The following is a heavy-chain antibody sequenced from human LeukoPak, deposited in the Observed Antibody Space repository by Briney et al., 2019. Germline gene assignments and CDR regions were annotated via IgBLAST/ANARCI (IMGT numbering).Heavy chain of an antibody. CDR1: GYTFTGYA. CDR2: INPEKRDT. J-gene: IGHJ4*02. D-gene: IGHD3-16*01. CDR3: AEKVGGPRHPLDF. Sequence: ASVKVSCKASGYTFTGYAIHWVRQAPGQGLEWMGWINPEKRDTGYAHKFQGRVTMTSDTSISTAYMELSSLRSDDTAVYYCAEKVGGPRHPLDFWGQGTLVTVSS. V-gene: IGHV1-2*02.